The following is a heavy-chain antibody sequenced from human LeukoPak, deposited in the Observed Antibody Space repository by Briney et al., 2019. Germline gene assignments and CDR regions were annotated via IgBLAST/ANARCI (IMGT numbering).Heavy chain of an antibody. J-gene: IGHJ4*02. Sequence: GASVKVSCKASGYAITSYYMHWVRQAPGQGLEWMGTIHPNDYTTTYAQRFQGRVTMTRDASTSTDYMDLSSLRSEDTAVYYCAREAFAAGKNFDYWGQGTQVTVSS. D-gene: IGHD3-10*01. CDR1: GYAITSYY. V-gene: IGHV1-46*01. CDR3: AREAFAAGKNFDY. CDR2: IHPNDYTT.